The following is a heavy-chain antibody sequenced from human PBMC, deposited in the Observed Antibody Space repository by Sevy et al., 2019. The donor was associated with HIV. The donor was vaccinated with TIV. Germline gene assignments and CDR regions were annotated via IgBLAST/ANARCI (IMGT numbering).Heavy chain of an antibody. J-gene: IGHJ6*02. V-gene: IGHV1-24*01. CDR1: GYTLTELS. CDR2: FDPEDGET. Sequence: ASVKVSCKVSGYTLTELSMHWVRQAPGKGLEWMGGFDPEDGETIYAQKFQGRVTMTEDTSTDTAYMELSSLRSEDTXXXXXXXXXXXXXXXXXXXXXXXYGMDVWGQGTTVTVSS. CDR3: XXXXXXXXXXXXXXXXXXYGMDV.